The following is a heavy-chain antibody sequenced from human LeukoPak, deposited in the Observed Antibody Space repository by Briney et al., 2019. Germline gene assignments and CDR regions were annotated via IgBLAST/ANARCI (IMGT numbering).Heavy chain of an antibody. Sequence: ASVKVSCKASGYTFTGYYMHRVRQAPGQGLEWMGWINPNSGGTNYAQKFQGRVTMTRDTSISTAYMELSRLRSDDTAVYYCATATSAAAGPYYYYYMDVWGKGTTVTVSS. V-gene: IGHV1-2*02. J-gene: IGHJ6*03. CDR2: INPNSGGT. D-gene: IGHD6-13*01. CDR1: GYTFTGYY. CDR3: ATATSAAAGPYYYYYMDV.